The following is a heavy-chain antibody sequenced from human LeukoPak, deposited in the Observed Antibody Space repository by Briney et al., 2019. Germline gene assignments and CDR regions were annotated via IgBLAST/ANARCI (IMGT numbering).Heavy chain of an antibody. CDR2: IYYSGST. Sequence: SETLSFTCSVSGGSISSYYWSWIRQPPGKGLEWIGNIYYSGSTNYNPSLKSRVTISVDTSKSQFSLQLSSVTAADTAVYYCARGGSYYGYWGQGTLVTVSS. CDR1: GGSISSYY. V-gene: IGHV4-59*08. J-gene: IGHJ4*02. CDR3: ARGGSYYGY. D-gene: IGHD1-26*01.